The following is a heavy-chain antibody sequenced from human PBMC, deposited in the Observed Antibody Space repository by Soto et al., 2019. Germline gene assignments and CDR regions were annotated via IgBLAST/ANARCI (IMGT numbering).Heavy chain of an antibody. J-gene: IGHJ4*02. CDR3: ARVGYMVRGAKPYYFDY. Sequence: EVQLVESGGGLVQPGGSLRLSCAASGFTVSSNYMSWVRQAPGKGLEWVSVIYSGGSTYYADSVKGRFTISRDNSKNTLYLQMNSLRAEDTAVYYCARVGYMVRGAKPYYFDYWGQGTLVTVSS. V-gene: IGHV3-66*01. CDR2: IYSGGST. CDR1: GFTVSSNY. D-gene: IGHD3-10*01.